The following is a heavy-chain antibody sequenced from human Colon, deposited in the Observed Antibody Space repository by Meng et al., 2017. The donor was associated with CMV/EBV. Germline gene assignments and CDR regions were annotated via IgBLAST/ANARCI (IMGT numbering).Heavy chain of an antibody. CDR2: MYFSGIA. J-gene: IGHJ4*02. CDR3: ARDLTNKWFYY. CDR1: GDPISGGSHS. V-gene: IGHV4-39*07. D-gene: IGHD1-26*01. Sequence: QMQLRESGPGLVKPAETLSLTCTASGDPISGGSHSWAWFRQPPGKRLEWIGSMYFSGIADYNPSLKSRVTISLHATQKQFSLRLTSVTAADSAVYFCARDLTNKWFYYWGQGTLVTVSS.